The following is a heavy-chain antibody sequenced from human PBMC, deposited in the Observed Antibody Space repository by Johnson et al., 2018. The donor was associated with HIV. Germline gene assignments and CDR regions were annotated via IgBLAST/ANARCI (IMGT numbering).Heavy chain of an antibody. J-gene: IGHJ3*02. CDR3: ARDGQVYYNFWISSLAFDI. D-gene: IGHD3-3*01. V-gene: IGHV3-11*04. CDR1: GFIFSDYY. Sequence: VQLVESGGGLVKPGGSLRLSCAASGFIFSDYYMTWFRQAPGKGLEWVSYISTITNTVFYAGSVKGRFTISRDNAKNSLYLQMNSLRAEDTAVYYCARDGQVYYNFWISSLAFDIWGQGTMVTVSS. CDR2: ISTITNTV.